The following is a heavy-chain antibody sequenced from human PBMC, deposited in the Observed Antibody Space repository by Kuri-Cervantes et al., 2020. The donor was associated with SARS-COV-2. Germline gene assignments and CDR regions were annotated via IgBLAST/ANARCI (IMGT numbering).Heavy chain of an antibody. CDR3: ARGRAITIFGVLRGRENWFDP. J-gene: IGHJ5*02. CDR1: GYTFTGYY. D-gene: IGHD3-3*01. V-gene: IGHV1-2*04. CDR2: INPTSGGT. Sequence: ASVKDTCKASGYTFTGYYVHCIRQAPGEGFAWMGWINPTSGGTNYEQKFQGWVTMTRETSISTAYMELSRLRSDDTDVYYCARGRAITIFGVLRGRENWFDPWGQGTLVTVSS.